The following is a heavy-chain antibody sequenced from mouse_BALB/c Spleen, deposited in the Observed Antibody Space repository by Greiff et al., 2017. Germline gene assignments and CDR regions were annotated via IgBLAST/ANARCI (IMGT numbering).Heavy chain of an antibody. Sequence: VQLQESGPGLVQPSQSLSITCTVSGFSLTSYGVHWVRQSPGKGLEWLGVIWSGGSTDYNAAFISRLSISKDNSKSQVFFKMNSLQADDTAIYYCARNGDYYGSRGYAMDYWGQGTSVTVSS. CDR3: ARNGDYYGSRGYAMDY. V-gene: IGHV2-4-1*01. CDR2: IWSGGST. D-gene: IGHD1-1*01. CDR1: GFSLTSYG. J-gene: IGHJ4*01.